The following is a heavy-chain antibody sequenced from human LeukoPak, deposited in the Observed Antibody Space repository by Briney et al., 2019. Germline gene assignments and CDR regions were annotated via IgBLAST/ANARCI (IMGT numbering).Heavy chain of an antibody. CDR1: GFTFGRHS. CDR3: ARDEADYYDNSGFFYDAFDL. V-gene: IGHV3-21*01. Sequence: GGSLRLSCVTSGFTFGRHSLNWVRQAPGKGLEWVSSISGAGRYIFYADSVKGRFSISRDNAKKSIHLQMDSLRADDTAVYYCARDEADYYDNSGFFYDAFDLWGQGTGVIVSS. CDR2: ISGAGRYI. J-gene: IGHJ3*01. D-gene: IGHD3-22*01.